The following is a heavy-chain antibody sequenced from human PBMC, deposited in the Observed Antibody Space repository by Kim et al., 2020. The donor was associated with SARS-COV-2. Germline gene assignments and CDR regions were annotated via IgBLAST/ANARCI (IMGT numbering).Heavy chain of an antibody. J-gene: IGHJ5*02. Sequence: GGSLRLSCAASGFTFSSYSMNWVRQAPGKGLEWVSSISSSSSYIYYADSVKGRFTISRDNAKNSLYLQMNSLRAEDTAVYYCARGGIAAAGIPVPVWFDPWCQGPLVTVAS. V-gene: IGHV3-21*01. CDR3: ARGGIAAAGIPVPVWFDP. CDR2: ISSSSSYI. D-gene: IGHD6-13*01. CDR1: GFTFSSYS.